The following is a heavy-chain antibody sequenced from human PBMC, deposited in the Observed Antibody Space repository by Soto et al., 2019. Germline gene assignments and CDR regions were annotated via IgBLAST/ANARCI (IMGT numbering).Heavy chain of an antibody. CDR3: ARPVEMATISRSYLFY. D-gene: IGHD5-12*01. J-gene: IGHJ4*02. CDR1: GGTFSSYA. Sequence: SVKVSCKASGGTFSSYAINWVRQAPGQGLEWMGGIIPIFGTANYAQKFQGRVTITADESTSTAYLDLSSLRSEDTAVYYCARPVEMATISRSYLFYWGQGTLVTVSS. CDR2: IIPIFGTA. V-gene: IGHV1-69*13.